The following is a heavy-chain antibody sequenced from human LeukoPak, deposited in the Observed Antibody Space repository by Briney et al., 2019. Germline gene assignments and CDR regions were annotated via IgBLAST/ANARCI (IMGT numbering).Heavy chain of an antibody. CDR3: AKRGVVIRVILVGFHKQAYYFDT. V-gene: IGHV3-23*01. D-gene: IGHD3-22*01. CDR1: GITLSNYG. CDR2: ISDSGGAT. J-gene: IGHJ4*02. Sequence: GGSLRLSCAVSGITLSNYGMSWVRQAPGKGLEWVAGISDSGGATNYADSVKGRFTISRDNRKNTLYLQMNSLRAEDTAVYFCAKRGVVIRVILVGFHKQAYYFDTWGQGALVTVSS.